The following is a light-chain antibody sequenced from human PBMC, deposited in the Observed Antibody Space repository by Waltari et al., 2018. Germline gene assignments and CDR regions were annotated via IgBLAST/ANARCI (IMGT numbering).Light chain of an antibody. Sequence: QSQLTQPPSASGTPGQTVSIPCSGGDSNIGRNTVNWYQQFPGTRPKLRVYGSGQRPSGVPDRCSGSKSGTSASLVISGLLSEDEATYYCAGWDDNGNGRVIFGGGTKLTVL. CDR3: AGWDDNGNGRVI. J-gene: IGLJ2*01. CDR2: GSG. V-gene: IGLV1-44*01. CDR1: DSNIGRNT.